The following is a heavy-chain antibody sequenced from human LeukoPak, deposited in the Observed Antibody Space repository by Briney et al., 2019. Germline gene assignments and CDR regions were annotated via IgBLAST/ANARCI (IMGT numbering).Heavy chain of an antibody. CDR2: VNPDTGNT. CDR3: ARRALVAGIYDLVYGFDL. V-gene: IGHV1-8*01. CDR1: GYTFTSYD. Sequence: AASVKVSCMASGYTFTSYDINWVRQAPGQGPEWMGWVNPDTGNTGFAQKFQGRVTITQNSSLTTVYMELSSLTSEDTAVYYCARRALVAGIYDLVYGFDLWGQGTMVTVSS. D-gene: IGHD3/OR15-3a*01. J-gene: IGHJ3*01.